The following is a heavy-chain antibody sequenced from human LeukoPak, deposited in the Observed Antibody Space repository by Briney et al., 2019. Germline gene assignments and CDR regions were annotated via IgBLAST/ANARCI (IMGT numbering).Heavy chain of an antibody. J-gene: IGHJ4*02. CDR3: ARSRTPTEFEY. D-gene: IGHD3-10*01. V-gene: IGHV4-34*01. Sequence: SETLSLTCAVYGGSFSGYYWSWIRQPPGKGLEGIGEINHSGSTNYNPSLKSRVTISLETSKNQFSLKLSSVTAADMAVYYCARSRTPTEFEYWGEGTLVTVSS. CDR1: GGSFSGYY. CDR2: INHSGST.